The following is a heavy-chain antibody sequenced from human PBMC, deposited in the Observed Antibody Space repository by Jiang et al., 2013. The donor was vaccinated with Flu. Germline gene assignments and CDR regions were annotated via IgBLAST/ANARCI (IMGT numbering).Heavy chain of an antibody. D-gene: IGHD3-22*01. Sequence: GAEVKKPGASVKISCKASGYIFTSYGISWVRQAPGQGLEWMGWISTYSNNPRYAQKFQGRVTMTTDTSTSTAYMELRSLRPDDTAVYYCARDVPYYYDNSGYTPCDYWGQGTLVTVSS. CDR1: GYIFTSYG. J-gene: IGHJ4*02. CDR3: ARDVPYYYDNSGYTPCDY. CDR2: ISTYSNNP. V-gene: IGHV1-18*01.